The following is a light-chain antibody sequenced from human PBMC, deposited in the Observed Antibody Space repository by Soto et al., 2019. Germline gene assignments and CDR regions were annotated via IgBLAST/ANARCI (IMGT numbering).Light chain of an antibody. V-gene: IGKV3-20*01. CDR2: TTS. J-gene: IGKJ1*01. CDR1: QSVGSY. Sequence: EIVLTQSPGTLSLSPGERATLSCRASQSVGSYLAWYRQRPGKAPRLLIYTTSNRATDIPYRFSGNGSETDLTITISTLEPEDFAVYYCQHYGSSPWTFGQGTKVEIK. CDR3: QHYGSSPWT.